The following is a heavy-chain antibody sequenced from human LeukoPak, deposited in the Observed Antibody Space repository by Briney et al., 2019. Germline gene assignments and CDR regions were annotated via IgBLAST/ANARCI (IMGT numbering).Heavy chain of an antibody. CDR2: ITMGGDYI. D-gene: IGHD3-9*01. CDR1: GFTVSSNY. J-gene: IGHJ4*02. CDR3: ARGHYDVLAASYKWTPDY. V-gene: IGHV3-21*04. Sequence: PGGSLRLSCAASGFTVSSNYMSWVRQAPGEGLEWVSSITMGGDYIYYADSVKGRFTTSRDNAKNSLSLQLNSLRVEDTAVYYCARGHYDVLAASYKWTPDYWGQGTLVTVSS.